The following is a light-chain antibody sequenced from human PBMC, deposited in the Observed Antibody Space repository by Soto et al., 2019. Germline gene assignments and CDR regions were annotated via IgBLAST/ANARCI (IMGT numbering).Light chain of an antibody. CDR3: AAWDDSLNGVV. CDR2: SNN. CDR1: SSNIGSKT. Sequence: QSVRTQPPSASGTPGQRVTCSCSGSSSNIGSKTVNWYQQLPGTAPKLLIYSNNQRPSGVPDRFSGSKSGTSASLAISGLQSEDEADYYCAAWDDSLNGVVFGGGTKLTVL. V-gene: IGLV1-44*01. J-gene: IGLJ2*01.